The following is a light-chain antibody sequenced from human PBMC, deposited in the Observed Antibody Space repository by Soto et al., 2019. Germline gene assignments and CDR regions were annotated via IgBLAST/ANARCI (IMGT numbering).Light chain of an antibody. CDR2: EGD. CDR1: SSDVGTYNL. CDR3: CSFAGANTWV. J-gene: IGLJ3*02. Sequence: QSALSQFASVSGSPGQSITIPCTGTSSDVGTYNLVSWYQQHPGKAPKLMIYEGDKRPSGISNRFSGSKSGNTASLTISRLQAEDEADYYCCSFAGANTWVFGGGTKLTVL. V-gene: IGLV2-23*01.